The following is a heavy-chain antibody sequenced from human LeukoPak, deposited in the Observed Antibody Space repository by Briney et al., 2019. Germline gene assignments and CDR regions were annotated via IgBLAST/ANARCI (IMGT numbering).Heavy chain of an antibody. D-gene: IGHD3-10*01. CDR2: IFYSGST. Sequence: SETLSLTCTVSGGSISSYYWNWIRQPPGKGLEWIGYIFYSGSTNYNPSLKSRVTISVDTSKNQFSLKLRSVTAADTAVYYCATVAVIRGVTYFDYWGQGTLVTVSS. CDR3: ATVAVIRGVTYFDY. V-gene: IGHV4-59*13. CDR1: GGSISSYY. J-gene: IGHJ4*02.